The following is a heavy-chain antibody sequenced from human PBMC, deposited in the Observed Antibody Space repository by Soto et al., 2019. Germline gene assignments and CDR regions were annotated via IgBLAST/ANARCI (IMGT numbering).Heavy chain of an antibody. CDR3: GRGGGYGDYLDAFDI. V-gene: IGHV4-34*01. J-gene: IGHJ3*02. CDR1: GGSFSGYY. D-gene: IGHD4-17*01. Sequence: QVQLQQWGAGLLKPSETLSLTCAVYGGSFSGYYWSWIRQPPGKGLEWLGEINHSGSTNYTPSLKSRVTISVDTSQNQFSRKLGSVTAADTAVSYCGRGGGYGDYLDAFDIWGQGTMVTVSS. CDR2: INHSGST.